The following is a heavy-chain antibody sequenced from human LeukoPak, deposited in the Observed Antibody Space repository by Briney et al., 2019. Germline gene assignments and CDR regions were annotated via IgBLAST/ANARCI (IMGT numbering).Heavy chain of an antibody. CDR3: VREGNGLLSKDFDY. V-gene: IGHV1-2*02. J-gene: IGHJ4*02. D-gene: IGHD2/OR15-2a*01. Sequence: ASMKVSCKSSGFTFTDYYIHWVRQAPGQGLEWMGYIGPHSSATSSPQEFQGRVTMTRDTSMSTAYMELTRLTSDDTAVYYCVREGNGLLSKDFDYWGQGTLVTVSS. CDR2: IGPHSSAT. CDR1: GFTFTDYY.